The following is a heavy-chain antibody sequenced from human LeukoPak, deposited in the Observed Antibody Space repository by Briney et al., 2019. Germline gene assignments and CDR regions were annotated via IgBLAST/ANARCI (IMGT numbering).Heavy chain of an antibody. J-gene: IGHJ4*02. CDR2: ISYDGNNK. V-gene: IGHV3-30*18. CDR3: AKDQRGDISTGSPFDY. CDR1: GFTFSRYG. Sequence: GGSLRLSCAASGFTFSRYGMYWVRQAPGKGLEWVALISYDGNNKYYADSVKGRFTISRDNSKNTLFLQMNSLRAEDTAVYFCAKDQRGDISTGSPFDYWGQGTLVTVSS. D-gene: IGHD3-9*01.